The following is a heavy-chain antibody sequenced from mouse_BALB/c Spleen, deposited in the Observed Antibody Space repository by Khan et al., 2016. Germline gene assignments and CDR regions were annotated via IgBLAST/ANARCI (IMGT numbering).Heavy chain of an antibody. CDR3: TKYSLFYFDY. D-gene: IGHD2-3*01. V-gene: IGHV3-8*02. CDR1: GDSITSGF. CDR2: ISYSGNT. Sequence: VQLQQSGPSLVKPSQTLSLTCSVTGDSITSGFWNWIRKFPGNKLEYMGYISYSGNTFYNPSLKSRISITRDTSKNQYSLQLNSVTTEDTATYYCTKYSLFYFDYWGQGTTLTVSS. J-gene: IGHJ2*01.